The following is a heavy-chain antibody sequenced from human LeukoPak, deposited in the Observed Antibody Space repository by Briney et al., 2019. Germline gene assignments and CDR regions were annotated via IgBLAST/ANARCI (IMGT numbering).Heavy chain of an antibody. CDR1: GFTVNSNY. J-gene: IGHJ4*02. D-gene: IGHD3-22*01. Sequence: GGSLRLSCAASGFTVNSNYMSWVRQAPGKGLEWVSVIYSGGRTYYADSVKGRFTISRDNFNNTLYLQMNSLRAEDTAVYYCAKGSGVYYYDSSGSRGYFDYWGQGTLVTVSS. CDR2: IYSGGRT. CDR3: AKGSGVYYYDSSGSRGYFDY. V-gene: IGHV3-66*01.